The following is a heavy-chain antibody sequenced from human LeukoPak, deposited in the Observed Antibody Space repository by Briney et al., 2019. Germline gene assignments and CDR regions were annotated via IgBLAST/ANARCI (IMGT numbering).Heavy chain of an antibody. J-gene: IGHJ6*02. Sequence: SETLSLTCTVSGDSISRGDYYWGWVRQHPGKGLEWIGFMYHSGSTYYNPSLKSRVTISVDTSKNQFSQQLSSVTAADTAVYYCVRLTYYYALDVWGQGTTVTVSS. CDR3: VRLTYYYALDV. CDR2: MYHSGST. V-gene: IGHV4-31*03. CDR1: GDSISRGDYY.